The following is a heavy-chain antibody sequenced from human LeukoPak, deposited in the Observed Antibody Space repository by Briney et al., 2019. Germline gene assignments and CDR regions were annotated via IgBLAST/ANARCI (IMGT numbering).Heavy chain of an antibody. V-gene: IGHV1-24*01. Sequence: ASVKVSCKVSGYTLTELSMHWVRQAPGKGLEWMGGFDPEDGETIYAQKFQGRVTMTEDTSTDTAYMELSSLRSGDTAVYYCARTWPGIAAAGPDLGYYFGYWGQGTLVTVSS. CDR1: GYTLTELS. D-gene: IGHD6-13*01. CDR2: FDPEDGET. J-gene: IGHJ4*02. CDR3: ARTWPGIAAAGPDLGYYFGY.